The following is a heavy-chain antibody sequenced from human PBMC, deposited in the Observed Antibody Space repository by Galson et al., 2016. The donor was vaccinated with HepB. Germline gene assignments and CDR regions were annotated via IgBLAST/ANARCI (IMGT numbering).Heavy chain of an antibody. CDR3: ARDRHYYGSGSYPSRYFDY. Sequence: SVKVSCKASGYTFTSYYMHWVQQAPGQGLEWMGIINPSGGSTSYAQKFQGRVTMTRDTSTSTVYMELSSLRSEDTAVYYCARDRHYYGSGSYPSRYFDYWGQGTLVTVSS. V-gene: IGHV1-46*01. CDR2: INPSGGST. CDR1: GYTFTSYY. J-gene: IGHJ4*02. D-gene: IGHD3-10*01.